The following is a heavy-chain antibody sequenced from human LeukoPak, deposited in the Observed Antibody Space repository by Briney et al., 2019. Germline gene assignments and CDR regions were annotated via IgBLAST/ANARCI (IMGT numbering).Heavy chain of an antibody. CDR1: GYSISSGYY. D-gene: IGHD3-10*01. V-gene: IGHV4-38-2*02. CDR3: ARKRPTIPLWFGELYDY. J-gene: IGHJ4*02. Sequence: NASETLSLTCTVSGYSISSGYYWGWIRQPPGKGLEWIGSIYHSGSTYYNPSLKSRITISVDTSKNQFSLKLSSVTAADTAVYYCARKRPTIPLWFGELYDYWGQGTLVTVSS. CDR2: IYHSGST.